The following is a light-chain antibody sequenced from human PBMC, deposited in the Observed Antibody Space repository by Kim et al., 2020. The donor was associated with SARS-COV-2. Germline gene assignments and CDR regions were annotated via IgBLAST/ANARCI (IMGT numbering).Light chain of an antibody. V-gene: IGLV3-19*01. Sequence: SSELTQDPAVSVALGQAVKITCQGDSVTTYAPSWFQQKPGRAPVLVIYGRDSRPTGIPDRFSGSASGDTASLTITGAQAGDEADYYCNSRDRRGHPVFGT. J-gene: IGLJ1*01. CDR2: GRD. CDR3: NSRDRRGHPV. CDR1: SVTTYA.